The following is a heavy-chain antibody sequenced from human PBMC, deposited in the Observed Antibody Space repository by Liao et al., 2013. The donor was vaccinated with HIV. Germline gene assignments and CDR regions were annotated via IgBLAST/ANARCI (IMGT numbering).Heavy chain of an antibody. Sequence: QMQLQESGPGLVKPSETLSLTCAVYGGSFNTYYWSWVRQSPGKGLEWIGEINHRATTNYNPSLKSRVTLSVDTSKNQFSLKLTSVTAADTTFYYCAGRHEARGHFDVWGRGSLVTVSS. J-gene: IGHJ2*01. CDR2: INHRATT. CDR1: GGSFNTYY. D-gene: IGHD3-10*01. CDR3: AGRHEARGHFDV. V-gene: IGHV4-34*01.